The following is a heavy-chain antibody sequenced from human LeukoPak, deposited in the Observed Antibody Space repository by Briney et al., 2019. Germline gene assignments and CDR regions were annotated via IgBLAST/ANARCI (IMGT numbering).Heavy chain of an antibody. D-gene: IGHD6-19*01. V-gene: IGHV2-5*02. J-gene: IGHJ5*02. CDR1: GFSLSTSGVG. CDR3: AHLGVSGWSWRVYWFDP. Sequence: SGPTLVNPTQTLTLTCTFSGFSLSTSGVGVGWIRQPPGKALEWLALVYWDDDKWYSPSLKSRLTISRDTSKSQVVLTMTNMDPVDTATYYCAHLGVSGWSWRVYWFDPWGQGTLVTVSS. CDR2: VYWDDDK.